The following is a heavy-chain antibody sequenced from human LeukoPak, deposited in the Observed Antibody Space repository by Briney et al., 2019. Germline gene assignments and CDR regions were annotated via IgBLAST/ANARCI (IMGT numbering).Heavy chain of an antibody. CDR2: IGSGGINM. CDR3: VRDPTDSVSDGNLDY. D-gene: IGHD4-23*01. Sequence: GGSLRLSCVGSGFTFRSYEMNWVRQAPGKGLEWVSYIGSGGINMRYADSVKGRFTISRDDAKNSLYLQMNSLRAEDTAVYYCVRDPTDSVSDGNLDYWGQGTLVTVSS. J-gene: IGHJ4*02. V-gene: IGHV3-48*03. CDR1: GFTFRSYE.